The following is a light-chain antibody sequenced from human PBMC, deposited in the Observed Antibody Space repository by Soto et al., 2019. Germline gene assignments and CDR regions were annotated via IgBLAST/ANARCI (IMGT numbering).Light chain of an antibody. CDR3: SSYAGSSNV. V-gene: IGLV2-8*01. CDR1: SSDVGGYNY. CDR2: EVN. Sequence: QSALTQPPSASGSPGQSVAISCTGTSSDVGGYNYVSWYQQHPGKATKLMIYEVNKRPSGVPDRFSGSKSGNTASLTVSGLQAEDEADYHCSSYAGSSNVFGTGTKVTVL. J-gene: IGLJ1*01.